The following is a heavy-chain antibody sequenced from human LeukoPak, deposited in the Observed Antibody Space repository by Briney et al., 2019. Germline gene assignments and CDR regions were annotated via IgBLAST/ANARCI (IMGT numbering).Heavy chain of an antibody. CDR2: IYPADSDT. Sequence: GESLKISCKGSGFSFSSNWIGWVCQMPGKGLEWMGIIYPADSDTRYSPSFQGQVTISADTSINTAYLQWSSLQASDTAMYYCARDIDSRFDSWGQGTLVTVSS. J-gene: IGHJ4*02. D-gene: IGHD3-22*01. CDR1: GFSFSSNW. CDR3: ARDIDSRFDS. V-gene: IGHV5-51*01.